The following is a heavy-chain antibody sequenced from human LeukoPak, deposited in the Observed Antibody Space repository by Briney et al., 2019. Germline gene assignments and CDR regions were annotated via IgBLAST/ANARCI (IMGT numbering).Heavy chain of an antibody. V-gene: IGHV1-24*01. CDR1: GYTLTELS. J-gene: IGHJ4*02. D-gene: IGHD3-22*01. CDR3: ARGDGYYDSSGYYLGDY. Sequence: ASVKVSCKVSGYTLTELSMHWVRQAPGKGLEWMGGFDPEDGETIYAQKFQGRVTMTEDTSTDTAYMELSSLRSEDTAVYYCARGDGYYDSSGYYLGDYWGQETLVTVSS. CDR2: FDPEDGET.